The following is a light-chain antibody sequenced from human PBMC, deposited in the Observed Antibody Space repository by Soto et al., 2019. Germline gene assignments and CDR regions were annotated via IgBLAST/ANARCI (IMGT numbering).Light chain of an antibody. CDR2: EVS. CDR1: SSNIGNNY. J-gene: IGLJ2*01. V-gene: IGLV2-8*01. CDR3: SSYAGSNNYVV. Sequence: QSVLTQPPSVSAAPGQKVTISCSGSSSNIGNNYVSWYQQHPGKAPKLMIYEVSKRPSGVPDRFSGSKSGNTASLTVSGLQAEDEADYYCSSYAGSNNYVVFGGGTKLTVL.